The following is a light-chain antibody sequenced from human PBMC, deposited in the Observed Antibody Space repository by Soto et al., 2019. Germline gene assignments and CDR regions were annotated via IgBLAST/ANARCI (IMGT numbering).Light chain of an antibody. V-gene: IGLV1-51*01. CDR2: DND. CDR1: RSNIGNNY. CDR3: EAWDSNLSGGV. J-gene: IGLJ7*01. Sequence: QSVLTQPPSVSAAPGQEVTVSCSGSRSNIGNNYVSWYQHLPGTAPKLLIYDNDKRPSGIPDRFSASKSGTSATLDITGLQTGDEADYYCEAWDSNLSGGVFGGGTQLTVL.